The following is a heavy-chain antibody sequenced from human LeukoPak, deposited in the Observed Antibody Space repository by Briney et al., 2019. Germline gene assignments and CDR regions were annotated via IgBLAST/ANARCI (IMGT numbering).Heavy chain of an antibody. Sequence: PSGTLSLTCAVSGGSISSGYWWSWVRPPPMKGLEWIGEIIDSGSTNYNPSLKGRITISLDKTKNQFSLNVNSVTAADTAVYYCATYGPTSGGYTFEYWGQGILVTVSS. D-gene: IGHD2-15*01. CDR1: GGSISSGYW. CDR2: IIDSGST. V-gene: IGHV4-4*02. CDR3: ATYGPTSGGYTFEY. J-gene: IGHJ4*02.